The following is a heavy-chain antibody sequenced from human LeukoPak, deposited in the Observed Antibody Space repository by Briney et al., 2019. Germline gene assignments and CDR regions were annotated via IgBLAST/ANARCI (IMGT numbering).Heavy chain of an antibody. V-gene: IGHV3-23*01. CDR1: GFTFSSNY. CDR3: ARRAGAYSHPYDY. J-gene: IGHJ4*02. CDR2: ISGRGANT. D-gene: IGHD4/OR15-4a*01. Sequence: GGSLRLSCAASGFTFSSNYMSWVRQAPGKGLEWVSAISGRGANTYYADSVKGRFTISRDNSKNTLYMQMNSLRAEDTAVYYCARRAGAYSHPYDYWGQGTLVTVSS.